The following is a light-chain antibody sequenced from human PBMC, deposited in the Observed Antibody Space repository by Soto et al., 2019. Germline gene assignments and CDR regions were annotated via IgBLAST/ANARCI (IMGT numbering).Light chain of an antibody. CDR2: DAS. CDR3: QQYGSSPLT. CDR1: QSISGRY. J-gene: IGKJ4*01. Sequence: ETVLTQSPGTLSLSPGERASLSCRASQSISGRYLAWYQQKPGQAPRLLNYDASSRATCIPDRFSGSGSGTDFILTISRLEPEDFAVYYCQQYGSSPLTFGGGTKVEIK. V-gene: IGKV3-20*01.